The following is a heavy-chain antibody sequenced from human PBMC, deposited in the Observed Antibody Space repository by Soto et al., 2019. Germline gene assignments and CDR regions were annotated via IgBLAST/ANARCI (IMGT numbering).Heavy chain of an antibody. CDR1: GGTFSSYA. V-gene: IGHV1-69*13. Sequence: SVKVSCKASGGTFSSYAISWVRQAPGQGLEWMGGNIPIFGTANYAQKFQGRVTITADESTSTAYMELSSLRSEDTAVYYCASGGGGYDLFYYYGIDVWGQGTTVTVSS. CDR3: ASGGGGYDLFYYYGIDV. D-gene: IGHD5-12*01. CDR2: NIPIFGTA. J-gene: IGHJ6*02.